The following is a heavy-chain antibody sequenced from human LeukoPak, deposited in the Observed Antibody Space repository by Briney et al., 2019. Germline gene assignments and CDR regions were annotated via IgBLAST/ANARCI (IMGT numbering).Heavy chain of an antibody. D-gene: IGHD5-18*01. CDR1: GGSISSSSYY. V-gene: IGHV4-39*01. Sequence: SETLSLTCTVSGGSISSSSYYWGWIRQPPGKGLEWIGSIYYSGSTYYNPSLKSRVTISVDTSKNQFSLKLSSVTAADTAVYYCARLHVSGYSYGFSAFDIWGQGTMVTVSS. CDR3: ARLHVSGYSYGFSAFDI. CDR2: IYYSGST. J-gene: IGHJ3*02.